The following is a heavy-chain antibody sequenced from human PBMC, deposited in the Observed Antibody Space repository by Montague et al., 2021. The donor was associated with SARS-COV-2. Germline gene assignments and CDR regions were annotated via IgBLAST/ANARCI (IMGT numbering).Heavy chain of an antibody. CDR2: IYYSGST. J-gene: IGHJ4*02. Sequence: SETLSLTCTVSGGSISSYYWSWIRQPPGKGLEWIGYIYYSGSTNYNTSLKSRVTISVDTSKNQFSLKLSSVTAADAAVYYCARAPVAHITIFGVVTSFDYWGQGTLVTVSS. D-gene: IGHD3-3*01. V-gene: IGHV4-59*01. CDR3: ARAPVAHITIFGVVTSFDY. CDR1: GGSISSYY.